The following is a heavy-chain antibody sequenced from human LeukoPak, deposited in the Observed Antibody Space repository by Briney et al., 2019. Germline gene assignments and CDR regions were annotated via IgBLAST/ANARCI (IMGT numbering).Heavy chain of an antibody. CDR3: ARVAKERVGGVYYFDY. J-gene: IGHJ4*02. D-gene: IGHD1-1*01. Sequence: PGGSLRLFCASSGFTFSDYDMHWVRQATGKGLEWVLAIGTAGDTYYTGSVKGRFTISRENAKNSLYLQMNSLRAGDTAVYYCARVAKERVGGVYYFDYWGQGTLVTVSS. CDR2: IGTAGDT. V-gene: IGHV3-13*01. CDR1: GFTFSDYD.